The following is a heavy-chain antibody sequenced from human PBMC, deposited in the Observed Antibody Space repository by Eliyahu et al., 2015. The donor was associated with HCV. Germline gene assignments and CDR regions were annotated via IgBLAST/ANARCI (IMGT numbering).Heavy chain of an antibody. Sequence: EVQLLESGGGLVXPGGSLRLSCAASGFXFSXYAMSXVRQAPGKGLEWVSAISGSGGSTYYADSVKGRFTISRDNSKNTLYLQMNSLRAEDTAVYYCAKDTYYYGSGSPNLFDYWGQGTLVTVSS. J-gene: IGHJ4*02. D-gene: IGHD3-10*01. CDR3: AKDTYYYGSGSPNLFDY. CDR1: GFXFSXYA. V-gene: IGHV3-23*01. CDR2: ISGSGGST.